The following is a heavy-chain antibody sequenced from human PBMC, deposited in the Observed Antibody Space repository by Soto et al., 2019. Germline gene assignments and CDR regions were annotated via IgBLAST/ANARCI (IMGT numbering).Heavy chain of an antibody. V-gene: IGHV3-66*01. D-gene: IGHD3-9*01. CDR3: AREFGDDILTGYYRDAFDI. CDR1: GFTVSSNY. J-gene: IGHJ3*02. CDR2: IYSGGST. Sequence: GGSLRLSCAASGFTVSSNYMSWVRQAPGKGLEWVSVIYSGGSTYYADSVKGRFTISRDNSKNTLYLQMNSLRAEDTAVYYCAREFGDDILTGYYRDAFDIWGQGTMDTVSS.